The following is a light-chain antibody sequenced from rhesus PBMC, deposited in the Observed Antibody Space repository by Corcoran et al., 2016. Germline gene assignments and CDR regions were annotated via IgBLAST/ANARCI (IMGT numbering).Light chain of an antibody. V-gene: IGLV1-60*01. CDR3: TTWDVSLSGHI. Sequence: QSVLTQPPSASEAARKRVTISCSGSSSNIGGNSVSWYHQLPGTAPKLLIYNNDQRASGVSDRFSGSKSGTSASLSISGLQTEDEAIYYCTTWDVSLSGHIFGTGTRLTVL. J-gene: IGLJ1*01. CDR2: NND. CDR1: SSNIGGNS.